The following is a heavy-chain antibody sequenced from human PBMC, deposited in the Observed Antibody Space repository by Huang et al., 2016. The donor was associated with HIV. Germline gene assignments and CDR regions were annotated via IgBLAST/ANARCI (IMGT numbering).Heavy chain of an antibody. CDR2: IYPRDSET. J-gene: IGHJ4*02. D-gene: IGHD5-18*01. CDR1: GYGFSSYW. Sequence: EVLLVQSGAELKEPGESLKISCKASGYGFSSYWIGWVRQKPGKGLEWMGIIYPRDSETKYSPSVDGQVTISADKSTRTAYLQWESLKAPDTAIYFCVRQVDGFRSHFDFWGQGTLVSVSS. CDR3: VRQVDGFRSHFDF. V-gene: IGHV5-51*01.